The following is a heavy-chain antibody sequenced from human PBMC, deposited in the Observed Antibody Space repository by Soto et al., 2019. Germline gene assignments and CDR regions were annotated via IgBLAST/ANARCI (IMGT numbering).Heavy chain of an antibody. Sequence: GGSLRLSCAASGFTFSSYSMNWVRQAPGKGLEWVSSISSSSSYIYYADSVKGRFTISRDNAKNSLYLQMNSLRAEDTAVYYCARDTGGDFWSGKETEYYYYGMDVWGQGTTVTVSS. V-gene: IGHV3-21*01. D-gene: IGHD3-3*01. CDR3: ARDTGGDFWSGKETEYYYYGMDV. CDR2: ISSSSSYI. J-gene: IGHJ6*02. CDR1: GFTFSSYS.